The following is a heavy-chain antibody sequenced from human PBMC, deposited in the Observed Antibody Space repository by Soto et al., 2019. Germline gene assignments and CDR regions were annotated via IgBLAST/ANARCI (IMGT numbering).Heavy chain of an antibody. CDR2: ISGSGGST. J-gene: IGHJ4*02. Sequence: PGGSLRLSCAASGFTFSSYAMSWVRQAPGKGLEWVSAISGSGGSTYYADSVKGRFTISRDNSKNTLYLQMNSLRAEDTAVYYCAIVLAPNWNDGGFDYRGQGTLVTVSS. D-gene: IGHD1-1*01. CDR3: AIVLAPNWNDGGFDY. CDR1: GFTFSSYA. V-gene: IGHV3-23*01.